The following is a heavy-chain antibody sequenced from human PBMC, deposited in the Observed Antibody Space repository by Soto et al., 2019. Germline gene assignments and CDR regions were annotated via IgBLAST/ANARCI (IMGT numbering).Heavy chain of an antibody. J-gene: IGHJ6*02. CDR1: GGSISSGDYY. D-gene: IGHD5-12*01. CDR3: ARDIVATPTPFLYYYYYGMDV. V-gene: IGHV4-30-4*01. CDR2: IYYSGST. Sequence: PSEILSLTCTVSGGSISSGDYYWSWIRQPPGKGLEWIGYIYYSGSTYYNPSLKSRVTISVDTSKNQFSLKLSSVTAADTAVYYCARDIVATPTPFLYYYYYGMDVWGQGTTVTVSS.